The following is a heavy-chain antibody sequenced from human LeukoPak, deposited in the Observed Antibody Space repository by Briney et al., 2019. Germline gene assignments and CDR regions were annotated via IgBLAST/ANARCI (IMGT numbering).Heavy chain of an antibody. J-gene: IGHJ4*02. D-gene: IGHD2-15*01. CDR1: GFTFSSYS. CDR2: ISSSSINI. CDR3: ARGRVGSYSAIDY. Sequence: GGSLRLSCAASGFTFSSYSLNWVRQAPGKGLEWVSFISSSSINIYYADPVKGRFTISRDNAEKSLYLQMNSVRAEDTAVYYCARGRVGSYSAIDYWGQGTLVTVSS. V-gene: IGHV3-48*04.